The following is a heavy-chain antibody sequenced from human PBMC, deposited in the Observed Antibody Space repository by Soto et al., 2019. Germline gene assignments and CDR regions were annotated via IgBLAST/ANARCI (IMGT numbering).Heavy chain of an antibody. J-gene: IGHJ4*02. Sequence: GGSLRLSCAASGFTFSSYAMHWVRQAPGKGLEWVAVISYDGSNKYYADSVKGRFTISRDNSKNTLYLQMNSLRAEDTAVYYCARGTYCSSTSCYRFDYWGQGTLVTVSS. V-gene: IGHV3-30-3*01. CDR3: ARGTYCSSTSCYRFDY. CDR2: ISYDGSNK. D-gene: IGHD2-2*01. CDR1: GFTFSSYA.